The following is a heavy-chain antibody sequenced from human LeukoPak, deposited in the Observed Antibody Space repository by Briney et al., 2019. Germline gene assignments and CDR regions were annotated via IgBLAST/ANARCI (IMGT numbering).Heavy chain of an antibody. Sequence: ASVKVSCKASGYTFTDYYMHWVRQAPGQGLEWMGWINPNSGGTNYAQKFQGRVTMTRDASISTAYMEVSRLRSDDTAVYYCARYNWNDVWFDPWGLGTLVTVSS. D-gene: IGHD1-20*01. CDR2: INPNSGGT. CDR1: GYTFTDYY. V-gene: IGHV1-2*02. CDR3: ARYNWNDVWFDP. J-gene: IGHJ5*02.